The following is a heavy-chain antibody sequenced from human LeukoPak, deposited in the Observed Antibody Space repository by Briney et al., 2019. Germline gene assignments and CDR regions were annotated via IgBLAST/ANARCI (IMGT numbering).Heavy chain of an antibody. J-gene: IGHJ4*02. V-gene: IGHV3-74*01. CDR1: GFSFSGHW. D-gene: IGHD6-13*01. Sequence: SGGSLRLSCAASGFSFSGHWMHWARQLPGKGLVWVSRISPTGSTTCYADSVKGRFTVSRDNAKNTLYLQVNNLRAEDTAVYYCARGPSSNWSGLDFWGQGTLLTVSS. CDR3: ARGPSSNWSGLDF. CDR2: ISPTGSTT.